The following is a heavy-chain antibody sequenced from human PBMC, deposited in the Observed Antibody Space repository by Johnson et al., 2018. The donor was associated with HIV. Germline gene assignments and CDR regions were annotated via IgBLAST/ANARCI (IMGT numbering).Heavy chain of an antibody. CDR2: ISGSGGST. D-gene: IGHD3-22*01. V-gene: IGHV3-66*01. J-gene: IGHJ3*02. Sequence: VQLVESGGGLVHPGGSLRLSCAASGFTVISNYMSWVRQAPGKGLEWVSAISGSGGSTYYADSVKGRFTISRDNSKNTLYLQMNSLRAEDTAVYYCAREWLYDALDIWGQGTMVSVSS. CDR3: AREWLYDALDI. CDR1: GFTVISNY.